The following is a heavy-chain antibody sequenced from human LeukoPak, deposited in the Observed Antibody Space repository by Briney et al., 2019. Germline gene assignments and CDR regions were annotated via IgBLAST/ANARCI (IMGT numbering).Heavy chain of an antibody. CDR1: GFIFSSYA. J-gene: IGHJ4*02. V-gene: IGHV3-30*02. CDR3: AKGGDRGSYYFDH. Sequence: GGSLRLSCAASGFIFSSYAMHWVRQAPGKGLEWVAFTRSDGSNEYYADSVKGRFTISRDKSKNTVYLQMNSLRVEDTAVYSCAKGGDRGSYYFDHWGQGTLVTVSS. D-gene: IGHD1-26*01. CDR2: TRSDGSNE.